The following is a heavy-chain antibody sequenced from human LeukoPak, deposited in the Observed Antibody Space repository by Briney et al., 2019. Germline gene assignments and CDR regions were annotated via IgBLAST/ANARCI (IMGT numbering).Heavy chain of an antibody. CDR3: ARGQTTVTN. V-gene: IGHV3-7*03. CDR1: GFTFSSYW. Sequence: GGSLRLSCSASGFTFSSYWMSWVRQAPGKGLEWVANIKQGGRENNYVDSVKGQFTISRDNAKNSLYLQMNSLRAEDTAVYYCARGQTTVTNWGQGTLVTVSS. CDR2: IKQGGREN. D-gene: IGHD4-17*01. J-gene: IGHJ4*02.